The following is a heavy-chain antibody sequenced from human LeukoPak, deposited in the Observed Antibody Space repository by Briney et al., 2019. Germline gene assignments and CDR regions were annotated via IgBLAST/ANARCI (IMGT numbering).Heavy chain of an antibody. CDR3: SRENGAFSPFGY. CDR2: ISLTGLT. D-gene: IGHD2-8*01. V-gene: IGHV4-4*02. Sequence: SETLSLTCGVPGGSISNTNWWSWVRQPPGQGLEWIGEISLTGLTHYNPSLESRVTVSLDKSKNQLSLSLTSVTAADTAVYYCSRENGAFSPFGYWGQGTLVTVLS. J-gene: IGHJ4*02. CDR1: GGSISNTNW.